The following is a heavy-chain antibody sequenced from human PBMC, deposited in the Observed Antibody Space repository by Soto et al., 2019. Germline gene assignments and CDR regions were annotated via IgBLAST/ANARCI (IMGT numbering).Heavy chain of an antibody. V-gene: IGHV4-31*03. CDR2: IYYSGLT. J-gene: IGHJ1*01. CDR3: ARSRSYYVEDFQK. D-gene: IGHD1-26*01. CDR1: GDSISTEGYY. Sequence: SETLSLTCSVSGDSISTEGYYWSWIRQHPGKGLEWIGYIYYSGLTSYNPSLKSRVTISRATSKNQFYLKLSSVTAADTAVYYCARSRSYYVEDFQKWGQGALVTVSS.